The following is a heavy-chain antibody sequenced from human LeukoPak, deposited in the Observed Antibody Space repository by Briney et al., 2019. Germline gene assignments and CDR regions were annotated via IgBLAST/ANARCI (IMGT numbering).Heavy chain of an antibody. D-gene: IGHD3-3*01. V-gene: IGHV3-23*01. Sequence: PGGSLRLSCAASGFTFSSYAMSWVRQAPGKGLEWVSAISGSGGSTYYADSVKGRFTISRDNSKNTLYLQMNSLRAEDTAVYYCARGLSYPFWSGYYDYWGQGTLVTVSS. CDR3: ARGLSYPFWSGYYDY. CDR1: GFTFSSYA. J-gene: IGHJ4*02. CDR2: ISGSGGST.